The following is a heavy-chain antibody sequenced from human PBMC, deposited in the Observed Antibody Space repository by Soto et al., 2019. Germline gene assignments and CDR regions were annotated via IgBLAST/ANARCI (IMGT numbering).Heavy chain of an antibody. J-gene: IGHJ4*02. Sequence: QVQLVQSGAEVKKPGSSVTVSCKASGGTFSTYVISWVRQAPGQGLEWMGGIIPVFGTAHYAQKFQGRVTITADESTSTAYMELSSLRSEDTAVYYCARPALEYYYDNNGYSSDYWGQGTLVTVSS. V-gene: IGHV1-69*12. CDR3: ARPALEYYYDNNGYSSDY. CDR1: GGTFSTYV. D-gene: IGHD3-22*01. CDR2: IIPVFGTA.